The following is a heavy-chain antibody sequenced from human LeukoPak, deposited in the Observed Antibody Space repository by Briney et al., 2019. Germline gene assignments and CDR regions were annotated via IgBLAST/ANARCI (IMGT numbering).Heavy chain of an antibody. Sequence: SETLSLTCTVSSGSLSTYYWSWIRQPPGKGLQWLGCVYYSGTTNSGTTNYSPSVETRVTMSVDPSKNQVYLRLSSVTAADTAVYYCASYSGYDYYYYYGMDVWGQGTTVTVSS. J-gene: IGHJ6*02. CDR3: ASYSGYDYYYYYGMDV. D-gene: IGHD5-12*01. CDR2: VYYSGTT. CDR1: SGSLSTYY. V-gene: IGHV4-59*01.